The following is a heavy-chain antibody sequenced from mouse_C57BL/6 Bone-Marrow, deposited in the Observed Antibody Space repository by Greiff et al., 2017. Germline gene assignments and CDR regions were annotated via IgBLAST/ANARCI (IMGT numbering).Heavy chain of an antibody. D-gene: IGHD1-1*01. J-gene: IGHJ4*01. CDR2: IYPGDGDT. Sequence: VQLQQSGPELVKPGASVKISCKASGYAFSSSWMNWVKQRPGKGLEWIGRIYPGDGDTNYNGKFKGKATLTADKSSSTAYIQLSSLTSEDSAVYFCARLLSMDYWGQGTSVTVSS. V-gene: IGHV1-82*01. CDR1: GYAFSSSW. CDR3: ARLLSMDY.